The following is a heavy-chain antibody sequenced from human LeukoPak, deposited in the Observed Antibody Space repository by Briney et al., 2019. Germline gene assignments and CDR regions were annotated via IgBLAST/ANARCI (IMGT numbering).Heavy chain of an antibody. CDR3: ARDYSLTHSDYYDSSVP. V-gene: IGHV3-74*01. CDR1: GFTFRDYW. D-gene: IGHD3-22*01. Sequence: GGSLRLSCAASGFTFRDYWMHWVRQAPGKGLVWVSRLHSDGSNTTYADSVKGRFTISRDNAKSTLYLQMNSLRAEDTAVYYCARDYSLTHSDYYDSSVPWGQGTLVTVSS. J-gene: IGHJ5*02. CDR2: LHSDGSNT.